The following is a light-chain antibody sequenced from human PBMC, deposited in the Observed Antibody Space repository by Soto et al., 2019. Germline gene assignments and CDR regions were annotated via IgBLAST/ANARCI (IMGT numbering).Light chain of an antibody. Sequence: EIVMRQSPATLSVSPGQRATLSCRASQSVRTTVAWYHQRPGQAPRLLIYGASTRATGVPDRFSGGGSGTDFTLTVTSLQSEDFGIYYCQQYNGWPYTFGQGTKLEIK. J-gene: IGKJ2*01. CDR2: GAS. CDR1: QSVRTT. CDR3: QQYNGWPYT. V-gene: IGKV3-15*01.